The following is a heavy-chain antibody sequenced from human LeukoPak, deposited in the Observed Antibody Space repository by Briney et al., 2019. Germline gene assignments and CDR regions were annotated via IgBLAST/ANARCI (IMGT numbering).Heavy chain of an antibody. CDR2: GYDSVST. CDR3: ARHRGSLSVPFDY. V-gene: IGHV4-59*08. CDR1: GASIGTYC. D-gene: IGHD1-26*01. Sequence: PSHTLSLTRTVSGASIGTYCSSWVRQPPGKGLEWIGYGYDSVSTSYTPSLKSRVAISVDTSRNQFSLKLSSVTAADTAVYYCARHRGSLSVPFDYWGRGTLVTVSS. J-gene: IGHJ4*02.